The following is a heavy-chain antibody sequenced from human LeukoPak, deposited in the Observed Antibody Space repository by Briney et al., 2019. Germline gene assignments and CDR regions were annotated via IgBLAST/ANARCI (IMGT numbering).Heavy chain of an antibody. J-gene: IGHJ4*02. Sequence: GGSLRLSCAASGFTFSSYGMHWVRQAPGKGLEGVAVIWYDGSNKYYADSVKGRFTISRDNSKNTLYLQMNSLRAEDTAVYYCAKNLRTEFAFDYWGQGTLVTVSS. CDR1: GFTFSSYG. CDR3: AKNLRTEFAFDY. V-gene: IGHV3-33*06. D-gene: IGHD3-3*01. CDR2: IWYDGSNK.